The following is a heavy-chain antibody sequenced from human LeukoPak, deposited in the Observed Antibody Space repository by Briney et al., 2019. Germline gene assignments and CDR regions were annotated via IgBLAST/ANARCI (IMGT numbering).Heavy chain of an antibody. D-gene: IGHD4/OR15-4a*01. V-gene: IGHV3-21*04. Sequence: PGGSLRLSCAASGFTFSSYSMNWVRQAPGKRLEWVSSISSSSSYIYYADSVKGRFTISRDNSKHTLYLQMNSLRAEDTAVYYCARRAGAYSHPYDYWGQGTLVTVSS. CDR2: ISSSSSYI. J-gene: IGHJ4*02. CDR3: ARRAGAYSHPYDY. CDR1: GFTFSSYS.